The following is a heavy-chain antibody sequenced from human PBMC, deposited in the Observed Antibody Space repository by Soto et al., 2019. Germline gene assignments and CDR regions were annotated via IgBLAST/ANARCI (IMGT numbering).Heavy chain of an antibody. CDR1: GGTFSSYA. Sequence: SVKVSCKASGGTFSSYAIIWVRQAPGQGLEWMGGIIPIFGTANYAQKFQGRVTITADESTSTAYMGLSSLRSEDTAVYYCAREIPHDYVWGSYREDYYYYGMDVWGQGTTVTVSS. V-gene: IGHV1-69*13. D-gene: IGHD3-16*02. J-gene: IGHJ6*02. CDR3: AREIPHDYVWGSYREDYYYYGMDV. CDR2: IIPIFGTA.